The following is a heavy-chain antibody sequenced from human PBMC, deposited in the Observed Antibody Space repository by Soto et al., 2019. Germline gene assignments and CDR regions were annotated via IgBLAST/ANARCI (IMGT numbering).Heavy chain of an antibody. CDR1: GFIFSDYY. CDR3: ARAYSGRLPRRADYYYALDV. CDR2: IGTGGDT. J-gene: IGHJ6*02. D-gene: IGHD2-15*01. V-gene: IGHV3-13*01. Sequence: GGSLRLSCAASGFIFSDYYMSWVRQVTGKGLEWVSAIGTGGDTYYPGSVKGRFTISRENARNSMFLQMNSVTVGDTAVYYCARAYSGRLPRRADYYYALDVWGQGTMVTVSS.